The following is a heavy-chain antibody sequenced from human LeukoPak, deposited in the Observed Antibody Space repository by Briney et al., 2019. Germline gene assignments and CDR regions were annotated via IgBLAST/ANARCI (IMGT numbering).Heavy chain of an antibody. V-gene: IGHV3-48*01. CDR2: ISSSSRTI. CDR3: ASPLLN. Sequence: GSLRLSCAASGFTFSSYNINWVRQAPGKGLEWVSYISSSSRTIYYADSVEGRFTISRDNSKNTLYLQMNSLRAEDTAVYYCASPLLNWGQGTLVTVSS. J-gene: IGHJ4*02. CDR1: GFTFSSYN.